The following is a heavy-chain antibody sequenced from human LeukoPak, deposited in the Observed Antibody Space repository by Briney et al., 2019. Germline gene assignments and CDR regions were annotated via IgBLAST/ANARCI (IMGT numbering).Heavy chain of an antibody. J-gene: IGHJ4*02. D-gene: IGHD2-21*01. CDR2: ISGSGGST. V-gene: IGHV3-23*01. Sequence: LRFSFAGTAFTSSRYSMRWVAQALRKGLEWASAISGSGGSTYYADSVKGRFTISRDNSKNTLYLQMNSLRAEDTAVYYCAKFLPTHIVVANYYFDYWGQGTLVTVSS. CDR1: AFTSSRYS. CDR3: AKFLPTHIVVANYYFDY.